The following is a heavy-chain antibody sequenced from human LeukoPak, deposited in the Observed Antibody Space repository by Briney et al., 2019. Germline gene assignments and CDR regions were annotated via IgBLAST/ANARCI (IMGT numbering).Heavy chain of an antibody. CDR1: GFTFSSYA. V-gene: IGHV3-74*01. D-gene: IGHD5-24*01. J-gene: IGHJ4*02. CDR3: ARGKRWLHPVDY. CDR2: INSDGSST. Sequence: GGSLRLSCAASGFTFSSYAMSWVRQAPGKGLVRVSRINSDGSSTSYADSVKGRFTISRDNAKNTLYLQMNSLRAEDTAVYYCARGKRWLHPVDYWGQGTLVTVSS.